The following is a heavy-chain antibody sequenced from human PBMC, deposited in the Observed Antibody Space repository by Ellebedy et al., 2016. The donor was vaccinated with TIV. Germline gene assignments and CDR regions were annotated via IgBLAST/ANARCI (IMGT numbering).Heavy chain of an antibody. CDR1: GFTFSSYA. Sequence: GESLKISXAASGFTFSSYAMSWVRQAPGKGLEWVSAISGSGGSTYYADSVKGRFTISRDNSKNTLYLQMNSLRAEDTAVYYCAKAGWLGAFDIWGQGTMVTVSS. CDR2: ISGSGGST. D-gene: IGHD5-24*01. J-gene: IGHJ3*02. V-gene: IGHV3-23*01. CDR3: AKAGWLGAFDI.